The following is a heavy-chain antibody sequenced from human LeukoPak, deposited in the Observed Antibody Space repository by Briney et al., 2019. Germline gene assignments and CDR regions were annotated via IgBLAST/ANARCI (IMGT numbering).Heavy chain of an antibody. CDR2: TRSKTDGGTT. CDR1: GFSFSSAW. D-gene: IGHD3-22*01. Sequence: GGSLRLSCAASGFSFSSAWMNWVRQAPGKGLEWVGLTRSKTDGGTTDYAAPVRGRFTISRDDIQNTMYLQMNSLKTEDTAVYYCRLVVTPQGLDSWGQGTLVTDSS. J-gene: IGHJ4*02. V-gene: IGHV3-15*01. CDR3: RLVVTPQGLDS.